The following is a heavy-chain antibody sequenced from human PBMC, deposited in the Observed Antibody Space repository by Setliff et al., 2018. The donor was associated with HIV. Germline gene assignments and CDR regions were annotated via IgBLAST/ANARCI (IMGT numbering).Heavy chain of an antibody. Sequence: KPSETLSLTCTVSGDSMSSDNYFWVWVRQPPGKGLEWMGNIFHSGNTYYSPSLKSRVTMSLDTSMNQFSLKLTSVTAADTALYYCARVSGPEGNYVAYNHYYMDVWGKGTTVTVSS. V-gene: IGHV4-39*01. D-gene: IGHD4-4*01. CDR3: ARVSGPEGNYVAYNHYYMDV. J-gene: IGHJ6*03. CDR1: GDSMSSDNYF. CDR2: IFHSGNT.